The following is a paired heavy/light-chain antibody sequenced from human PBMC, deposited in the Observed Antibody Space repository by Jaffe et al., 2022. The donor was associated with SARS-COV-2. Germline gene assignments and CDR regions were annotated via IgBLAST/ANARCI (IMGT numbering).Heavy chain of an antibody. CDR2: IRSKANSYAT. D-gene: IGHD6-13*01. CDR3: TSPDIAAAGTGNYYYYYGMDV. V-gene: IGHV3-73*02. Sequence: EVQLVESGGGLVQPGGSLKLSCAASGFTFSGSAMHWVRQASGKGLEWVGRIRSKANSYATAYAASVKGRFTISRDDSKNTAYLQMNSLKTEDTAVYYCTSPDIAAAGTGNYYYYYGMDVWGQGTTVTVSS. CDR1: GFTFSGSA. J-gene: IGHJ6*02.
Light chain of an antibody. J-gene: IGLJ2*01. V-gene: IGLV2-11*01. CDR3: CSYAGSYRV. Sequence: QSALTQPRSVSGSPGQSVTISCTGTSSDVGGYNYVSWYQQHPGKAPKLMIYDVSKRPSGVPDRFSGSKSGNTASLTISGLQAEDEADYYCCSYAGSYRVFGGGTKLTVL. CDR2: DVS. CDR1: SSDVGGYNY.